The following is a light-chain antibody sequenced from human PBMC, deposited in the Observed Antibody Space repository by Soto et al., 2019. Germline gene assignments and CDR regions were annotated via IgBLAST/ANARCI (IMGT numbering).Light chain of an antibody. CDR1: QSVSSSY. CDR2: DAS. Sequence: EIVLTQSPATLSLSPGERATLSCGASQSVSSSYLAWYQQKPGLAPRLLIYDASSRATGIPDMFSGSGSGTDFTLTISRLEPEDFAVYYCQQYGNSSYTFGQGTKLEIK. V-gene: IGKV3D-20*01. J-gene: IGKJ2*01. CDR3: QQYGNSSYT.